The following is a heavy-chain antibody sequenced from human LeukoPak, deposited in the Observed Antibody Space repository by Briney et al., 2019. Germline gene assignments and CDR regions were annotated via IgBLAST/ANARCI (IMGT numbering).Heavy chain of an antibody. CDR2: ISWNSGNI. Sequence: GGSLRLSCAASGFTFDDYAMHWVRQAPGKGLEWVSGISWNSGNIGYAVSVKGRFTISRDNAKNSLYLQMNSLRAEDTAVYYCAKVPRQHDNWFGPWGQGTLVTVSS. D-gene: IGHD6-13*01. CDR1: GFTFDDYA. J-gene: IGHJ5*02. CDR3: AKVPRQHDNWFGP. V-gene: IGHV3-9*01.